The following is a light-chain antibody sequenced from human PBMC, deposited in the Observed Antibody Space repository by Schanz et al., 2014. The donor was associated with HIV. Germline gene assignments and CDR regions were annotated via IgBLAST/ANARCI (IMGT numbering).Light chain of an antibody. CDR3: QTWGTGIRV. J-gene: IGLJ3*02. Sequence: QLVLTQSPSASASLGASVKLTCTLSGGHSSYAIAWHQQHPEKGPRYLMKLNSDGSHSKGDGIPDRFSGSSSGAERYLTISSLQSEDEADYYCQTWGTGIRVFGGGTKLTVL. V-gene: IGLV4-69*01. CDR2: LNSDGSH. CDR1: GGHSSYA.